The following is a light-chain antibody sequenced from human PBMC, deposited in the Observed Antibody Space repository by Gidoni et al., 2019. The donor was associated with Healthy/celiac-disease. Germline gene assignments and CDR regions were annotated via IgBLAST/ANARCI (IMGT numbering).Light chain of an antibody. CDR1: QRISSY. CDR2: AAS. CDR3: QQSYSTPYT. V-gene: IGKV1-39*01. J-gene: IGKJ2*01. Sequence: DIQRTHSPSSLSVSVEDRVTITCRASQRISSYLNWYQQKPGKAPKLLIYAASSLQSGVPSRFSGSGSGTDFTLTISSLQPEDFATYYCQQSYSTPYTFGQXTKLEIK.